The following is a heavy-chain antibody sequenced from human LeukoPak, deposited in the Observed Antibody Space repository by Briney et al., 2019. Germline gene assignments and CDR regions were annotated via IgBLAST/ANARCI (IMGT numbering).Heavy chain of an antibody. CDR2: IWNDGINK. CDR3: ARLPFGVTEAY. V-gene: IGHV3-33*08. CDR1: GFTFSSYA. D-gene: IGHD3-10*01. J-gene: IGHJ4*02. Sequence: GGSLRLSCAASGFTFSSYAMSWVRQAPGKGLEWVAVIWNDGINKCYADSVKGRFTISRDNSKNTLYLQMNSLRAEDTAVYYCARLPFGVTEAYWGQGTLVTVSS.